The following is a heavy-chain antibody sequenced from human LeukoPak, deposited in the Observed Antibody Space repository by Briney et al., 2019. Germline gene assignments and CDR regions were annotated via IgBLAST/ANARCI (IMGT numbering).Heavy chain of an antibody. J-gene: IGHJ3*01. CDR2: IKQDGSEK. CDR3: ARGDFNDNGDYVDAFDV. Sequence: PGGSLRLSCAASGFSFTSYWMSWVRQAPGKGLEWVANIKQDGSEKFYVDSVEGRFTISRDNVKNSLYLQVNSLRVEDTAVYYCARGDFNDNGDYVDAFDVWGQGTMVTVSS. D-gene: IGHD4-17*01. CDR1: GFSFTSYW. V-gene: IGHV3-7*01.